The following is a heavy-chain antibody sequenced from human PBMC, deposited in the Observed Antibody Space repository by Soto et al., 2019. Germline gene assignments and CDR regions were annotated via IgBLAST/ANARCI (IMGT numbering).Heavy chain of an antibody. CDR2: ISAYNGNT. V-gene: IGHV1-18*01. J-gene: IGHJ6*02. CDR3: ATDTADWEYYYGMDV. D-gene: IGHD1-26*01. Sequence: QVQLVQSGAEVKKPGASVKVSCKASGYTFTSYGISWVRQAPGQGLEWMGWISAYNGNTNYAQKLQGRVTMTTDTSTSTAYMERRSLRSDDTAGYYCATDTADWEYYYGMDVWGQGTTVTVSS. CDR1: GYTFTSYG.